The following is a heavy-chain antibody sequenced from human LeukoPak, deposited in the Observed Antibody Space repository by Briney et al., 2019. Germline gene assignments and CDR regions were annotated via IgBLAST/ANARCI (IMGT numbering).Heavy chain of an antibody. D-gene: IGHD2-8*01. CDR2: IYYSGST. CDR3: ARSPSRYCTNGVCPYGMDV. J-gene: IGHJ6*02. V-gene: IGHV4-59*01. CDR1: GGSISSYY. Sequence: PSETLSLTCTVSGGSISSYYCSWIRQPPGKGLEWIGYIYYSGSTNYNPSLKSRVTISVDTSKNQFSLKLSSVTAADTAVYYCARSPSRYCTNGVCPYGMDVWGQGTTVTVSS.